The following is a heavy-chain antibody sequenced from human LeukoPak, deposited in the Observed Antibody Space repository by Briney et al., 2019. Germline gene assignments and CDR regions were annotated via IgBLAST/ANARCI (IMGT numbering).Heavy chain of an antibody. V-gene: IGHV3-7*01. J-gene: IGHJ1*01. CDR1: GFTFSSYW. D-gene: IGHD3-3*01. Sequence: GGSLRLSCAASGFTFSSYWMTWGRQAPGKGLEWVANIRQDGSEKNYVDSVKGRFTISRDNAKNSLYLQMNSLRVEDTAVYFCMSQNRAYFFGHCGQGTLVTVSS. CDR3: MSQNRAYFFGH. CDR2: IRQDGSEK.